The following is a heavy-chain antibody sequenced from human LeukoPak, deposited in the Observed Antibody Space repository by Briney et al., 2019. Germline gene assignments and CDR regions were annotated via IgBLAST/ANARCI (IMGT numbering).Heavy chain of an antibody. D-gene: IGHD6-19*01. J-gene: IGHJ4*02. CDR2: INSGGHFI. CDR3: ARAFVYSSGRLFDY. CDR1: GFTFTTYA. Sequence: PGRSLRLSCAASGFTFTTYAMHWVRQAPGKGLEWVSSINSGGHFIYYADSVKGRFTISRDIAKNSVYLQMNSLRAEDTAVYFCARAFVYSSGRLFDYWGQGTLVTVSS. V-gene: IGHV3-21*01.